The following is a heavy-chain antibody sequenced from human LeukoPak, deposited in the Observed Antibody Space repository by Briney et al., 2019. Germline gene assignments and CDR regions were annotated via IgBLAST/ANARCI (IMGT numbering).Heavy chain of an antibody. D-gene: IGHD1-1*01. CDR2: INPNSGGT. J-gene: IGHJ3*02. CDR1: GYTFTGYY. Sequence: ASVKVSCKXSGYTFTGYYMHWVQQAPRQGLEWMGWINPNSGGTNYAQKFQGRVTMTRDTSISTAYMELSRLRSDDTAVYYCARVNDHDAFDIWGQGTMVTVSS. V-gene: IGHV1-2*02. CDR3: ARVNDHDAFDI.